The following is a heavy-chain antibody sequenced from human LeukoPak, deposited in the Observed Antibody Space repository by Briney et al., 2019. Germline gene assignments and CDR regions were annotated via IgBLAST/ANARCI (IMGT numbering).Heavy chain of an antibody. CDR1: GFTFSSYS. D-gene: IGHD3-3*01. J-gene: IGHJ5*02. Sequence: GGSLRLSCAASGFTFSSYSMNWVRQAPGKGLEWVSSISSSSSYIYYADSVKGRFTISRDNAKNSLYLQMNSLRAEDTAVYYCARDASPMTYYDFWSGYSHWFDPWGQGTLVTVSS. CDR3: ARDASPMTYYDFWSGYSHWFDP. V-gene: IGHV3-21*01. CDR2: ISSSSSYI.